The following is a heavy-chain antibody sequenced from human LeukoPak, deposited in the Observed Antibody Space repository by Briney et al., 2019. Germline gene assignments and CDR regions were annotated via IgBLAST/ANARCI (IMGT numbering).Heavy chain of an antibody. D-gene: IGHD3-10*01. CDR1: GYTFTGYY. Sequence: ASVKVSCKASGYTFTGYYMHWVRQAPGQGLEWMGWINPNSGGTNYAQKFQGRVTMTRDTSISTAYMELSRLRSDDTAVYYCARDKGFGELHYYYMDVWGKGATVTISS. V-gene: IGHV1-2*02. CDR2: INPNSGGT. J-gene: IGHJ6*03. CDR3: ARDKGFGELHYYYMDV.